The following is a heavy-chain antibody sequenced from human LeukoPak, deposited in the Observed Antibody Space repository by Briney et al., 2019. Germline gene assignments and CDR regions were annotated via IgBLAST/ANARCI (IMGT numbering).Heavy chain of an antibody. D-gene: IGHD4-17*01. J-gene: IGHJ2*01. CDR2: INHSGST. CDR1: GGSFSGYY. Sequence: SETLSLTCAVYGGSFSGYYWSWIRQPPGKGLEWIGEINHSGSTNYNPSLKSRVAISVDTSKNQFSLKLSSVTAADTAVYYCARTRPYGLRYFDLWGRGTLVTVSS. CDR3: ARTRPYGLRYFDL. V-gene: IGHV4-34*01.